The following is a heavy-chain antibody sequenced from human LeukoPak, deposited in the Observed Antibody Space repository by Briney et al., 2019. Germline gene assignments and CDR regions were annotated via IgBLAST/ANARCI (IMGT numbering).Heavy chain of an antibody. CDR2: INPNSGGT. D-gene: IGHD6-13*01. V-gene: IGHV1-2*02. CDR3: AREGIAAAGEISFDY. Sequence: EASVKVSCKASGYTFTGYYMHWVRRAPGQGLEWMGWINPNSGGTNYAQKFQGRVTMTRDTSISTAYMELSRLRSDDAAVYYCAREGIAAAGEISFDYWGQGTLVTVSS. J-gene: IGHJ4*02. CDR1: GYTFTGYY.